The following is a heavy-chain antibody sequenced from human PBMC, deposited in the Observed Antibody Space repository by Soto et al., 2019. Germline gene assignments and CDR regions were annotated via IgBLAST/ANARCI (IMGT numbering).Heavy chain of an antibody. CDR1: GFTFSSYA. Sequence: EVQLLESGGGLVQPGGSLRLSCAASGFTFSSYAMSWVRQAPGKGLEWVSAISGSGGSTYYADSVKGRFTISRDNSKNTLYLQMNSLRAEDTAVYYCAKESCSGGSCYLPYYFDYWGPGTLVTVSS. V-gene: IGHV3-23*01. J-gene: IGHJ4*02. D-gene: IGHD2-15*01. CDR3: AKESCSGGSCYLPYYFDY. CDR2: ISGSGGST.